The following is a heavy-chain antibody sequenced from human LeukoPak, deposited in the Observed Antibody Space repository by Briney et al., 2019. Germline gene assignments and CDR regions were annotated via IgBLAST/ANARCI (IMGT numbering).Heavy chain of an antibody. CDR2: ISSSSSYI. CDR1: GLTFSSYS. V-gene: IGHV3-21*01. D-gene: IGHD5-18*01. CDR3: ARGVLSGWAAMAFDY. J-gene: IGHJ4*02. Sequence: GGSLRLSCAASGLTFSSYSMNWVRQAPGKGLEWVSSISSSSSYIYYADSVKGRFTISRDNAKNSLYLQMNSLRAEDTAVYYCARGVLSGWAAMAFDYWGQGTLVTVSS.